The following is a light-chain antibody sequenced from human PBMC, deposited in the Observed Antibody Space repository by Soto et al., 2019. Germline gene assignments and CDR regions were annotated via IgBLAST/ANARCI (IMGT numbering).Light chain of an antibody. Sequence: QTVVTQEPSFSVSPGGTVTLTCGLSSGSVSTTYYPSWYQQTPCQAPRTLIYYTNTRSSGVPDRFSGSILGNKAALTITGAQADDESDYFCVLYMGSGISMFGGGTKLTVL. V-gene: IGLV8-61*01. CDR3: VLYMGSGISM. CDR1: SGSVSTTYY. CDR2: YTN. J-gene: IGLJ3*02.